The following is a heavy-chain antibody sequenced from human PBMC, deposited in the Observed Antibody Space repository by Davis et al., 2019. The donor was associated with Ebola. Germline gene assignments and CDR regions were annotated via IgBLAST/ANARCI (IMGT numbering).Heavy chain of an antibody. Sequence: AASVKVSCKASGGTFSSYAISWVRQAPGQGLEWMGGIIPIFGTANYAQKFQGRVTMTRDTSTNTLYMELSSLTSGDTAVYYCVRDLRVWGDFDYWGQGTLVTVSS. CDR3: VRDLRVWGDFDY. V-gene: IGHV1-69*05. J-gene: IGHJ4*02. CDR1: GGTFSSYA. CDR2: IIPIFGTA. D-gene: IGHD3-10*01.